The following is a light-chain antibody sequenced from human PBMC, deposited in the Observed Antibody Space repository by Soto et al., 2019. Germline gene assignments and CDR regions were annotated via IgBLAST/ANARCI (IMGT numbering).Light chain of an antibody. CDR1: QNIYINS. J-gene: IGKJ3*01. V-gene: IGKV3-20*01. CDR2: GGS. CDR3: QQYGAPPLT. Sequence: EFVLTQPPDTLSLSPGERATLSCRASQNIYINSLAWYQQRPGQAPRLLIYGGSTRATAVPDRFSGSGSGTDFALTISRLEPEDFAVYYCQQYGAPPLTFGPGTKVD.